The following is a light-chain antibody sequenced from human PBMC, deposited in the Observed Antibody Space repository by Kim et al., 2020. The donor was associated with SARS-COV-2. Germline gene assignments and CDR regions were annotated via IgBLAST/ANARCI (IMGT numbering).Light chain of an antibody. CDR3: QAWDSSTVV. V-gene: IGLV3-1*01. J-gene: IGLJ2*01. Sequence: VPPGQTASITCSGDKLGDKYACWYQQKPGQSPVLVIYQHNKRPSGIPERFAGSNSGNTATLTISGTQAMDEADYYCQAWDSSTVVFGGGTQLTVL. CDR2: QHN. CDR1: KLGDKY.